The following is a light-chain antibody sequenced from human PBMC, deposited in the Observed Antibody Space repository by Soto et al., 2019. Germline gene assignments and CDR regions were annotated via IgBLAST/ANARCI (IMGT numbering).Light chain of an antibody. V-gene: IGLV1-47*01. Sequence: QSVLTQPPSASGTPGQRVTISCSGSISNLGSNFIYWSQQLPGAAPKLLISRNNERPSGVPDRFSGSKSGTSGPLAISGLRSEDEADYHCAAWDDSLSAVVFGGGTKVTVL. J-gene: IGLJ3*02. CDR1: ISNLGSNF. CDR3: AAWDDSLSAVV. CDR2: RNN.